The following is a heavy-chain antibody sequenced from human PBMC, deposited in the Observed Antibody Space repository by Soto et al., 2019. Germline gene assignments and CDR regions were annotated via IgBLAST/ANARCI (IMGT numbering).Heavy chain of an antibody. CDR3: ARENFWSGFYGMDV. CDR1: GYTFTSYD. J-gene: IGHJ6*02. Sequence: ASVKVSCKASGYTFTSYDINWVRQATGQGLEWMGWMNPNSGNKGYAQKFQGRVTMTRNTSISTAYMEMSSLRSEDTAVYYCARENFWSGFYGMDVWGQGTTVTVSS. D-gene: IGHD3-3*01. V-gene: IGHV1-8*01. CDR2: MNPNSGNK.